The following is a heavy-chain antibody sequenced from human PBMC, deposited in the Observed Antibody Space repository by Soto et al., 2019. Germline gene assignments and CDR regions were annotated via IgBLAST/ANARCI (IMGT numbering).Heavy chain of an antibody. J-gene: IGHJ4*02. CDR3: ARSEYSSGQTNFDY. CDR1: GGSISSYY. D-gene: IGHD6-19*01. CDR2: IYYSGST. Sequence: PSETLSLTCTVSGGSISSYYWSWIRQPPGKGLEWIGYIYYSGSTNYNPSLKSRVTISVDTSKNQFSLKLSSVTAADTAVYYCARSEYSSGQTNFDYWGQGTLVTVSS. V-gene: IGHV4-59*08.